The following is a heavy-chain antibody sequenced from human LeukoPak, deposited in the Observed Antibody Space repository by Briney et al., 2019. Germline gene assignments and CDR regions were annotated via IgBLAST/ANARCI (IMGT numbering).Heavy chain of an antibody. CDR1: GFTFSSYA. V-gene: IGHV3-23*01. CDR3: AKADSSGYYFEY. Sequence: PGGSLRLACPASGFTFSSYAMSWVRQAPGKGLEWVSAISGSGGGTYYADSVKGRFTISRDNSKNTLYLQMNSLRAEDTAVYYCAKADSSGYYFEYWGQGTLVTVSS. CDR2: ISGSGGGT. D-gene: IGHD3-22*01. J-gene: IGHJ4*02.